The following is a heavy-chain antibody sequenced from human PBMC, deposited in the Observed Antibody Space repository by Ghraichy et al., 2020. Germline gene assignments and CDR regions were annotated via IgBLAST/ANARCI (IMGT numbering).Heavy chain of an antibody. Sequence: SETLSLTCTVSGGSISSSSYYWGWIRQPPGKGLEWIGSIYYSGSTYYNPSLKSRVTISVDTSKNQFSLKLSSVTAADTAVYYCALHHYYDSSGYIDYWGQGTLVTVSS. V-gene: IGHV4-39*01. CDR2: IYYSGST. CDR3: ALHHYYDSSGYIDY. CDR1: GGSISSSSYY. J-gene: IGHJ4*02. D-gene: IGHD3-22*01.